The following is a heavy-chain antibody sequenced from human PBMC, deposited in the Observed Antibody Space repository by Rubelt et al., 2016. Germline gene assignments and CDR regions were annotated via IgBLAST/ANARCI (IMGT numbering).Heavy chain of an antibody. J-gene: IGHJ4*02. CDR3: ARREDGSGSYGF. CDR1: GGAISRSSW. Sequence: QVQLQESGPGLVKPSGTLSLTCAVSGGAISRSSWWSWVRQPPGKGLEWIGEIYHSGSSIYNPSLKSRVTLSVDQSKNQFSLELSLVSAADTAVYYCARREDGSGSYGFWGQGTLVTVSS. CDR2: IYHSGSS. V-gene: IGHV4-4*02. D-gene: IGHD3-10*01.